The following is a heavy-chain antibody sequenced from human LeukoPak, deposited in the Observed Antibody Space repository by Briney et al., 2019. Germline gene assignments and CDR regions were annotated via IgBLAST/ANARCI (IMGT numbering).Heavy chain of an antibody. J-gene: IGHJ4*02. CDR3: MSGFLQWLY. V-gene: IGHV3-7*01. CDR1: GFTFSSYW. CDR2: INPDGSNM. D-gene: IGHD3-3*01. Sequence: GGSLRLSCAASGFTFSSYWVSWVRQAPGKGLEWVANINPDGSNMLYVDSVKGRFTISRDNAKNSLYLQMNNLRAEDTAVYFCMSGFLQWLYWGQGTLVTVSS.